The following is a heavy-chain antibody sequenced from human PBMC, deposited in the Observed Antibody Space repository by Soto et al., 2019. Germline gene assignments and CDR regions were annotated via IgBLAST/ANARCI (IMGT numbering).Heavy chain of an antibody. J-gene: IGHJ6*02. CDR3: ARDRLEGRPHYDGMDV. CDR2: THYSGST. Sequence: QVQLPESGPGLVKPSETLSVTCSVSGDSIINNYWSWIRQSPGKGLEWIGYTHYSGSTNYNPSLNSRVAIIVDTSKNQVSLTVTNVTAADTAVYYCARDRLEGRPHYDGMDVGGQGTTVTVSS. CDR1: GDSIINNY. V-gene: IGHV4-59*01. D-gene: IGHD1-1*01.